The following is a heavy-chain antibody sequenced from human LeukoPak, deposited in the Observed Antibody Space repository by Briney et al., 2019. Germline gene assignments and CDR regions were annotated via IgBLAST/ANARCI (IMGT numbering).Heavy chain of an antibody. D-gene: IGHD3/OR15-3a*01. CDR2: ITTSDGNT. J-gene: IGHJ2*01. Sequence: PGGSLRLSCAASGFTFSSYTMSWVRQAPGKGLEWVSTITTSDGNTYYADSVKGRFTVSRDNSKNTLFLQMNSLRAEDTAVYYCAKTPVPRPGDWWYIDLWGRGTRVTVSS. CDR3: AKTPVPRPGDWWYIDL. CDR1: GFTFSSYT. V-gene: IGHV3-23*01.